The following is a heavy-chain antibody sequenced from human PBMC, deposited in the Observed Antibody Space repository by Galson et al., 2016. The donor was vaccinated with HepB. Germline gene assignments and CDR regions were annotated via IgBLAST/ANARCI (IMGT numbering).Heavy chain of an antibody. V-gene: IGHV5-10-1*01. CDR2: IDPSDSST. CDR1: GSTFTSYW. D-gene: IGHD6-6*01. J-gene: IGHJ4*02. CDR3: ARPGYSSTWVDS. Sequence: QSGAEVTKPGESLRISCKGSGSTFTSYWISWVRQMPGKGLEWVGWIDPSDSSTSYSPSLQGHVIISVDKSISTVYLQWTSLKASDTAMYYCARPGYSSTWVDSWGQGTLVTVSP.